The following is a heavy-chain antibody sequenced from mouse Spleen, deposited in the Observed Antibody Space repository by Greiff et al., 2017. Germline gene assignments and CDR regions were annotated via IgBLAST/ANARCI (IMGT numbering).Heavy chain of an antibody. CDR3: ARSIYYDYDGAMDY. V-gene: IGHV1-80*01. J-gene: IGHJ4*01. CDR1: GYAFSSYW. D-gene: IGHD2-4*01. Sequence: VQLQQSGAELVKPGASVKISCKASGYAFSSYWMNWVKQRPGKGLEWIGQIYPGDGDTNYNGKFKGKATLTADKSSSTAYMQLSSLTSEDSAVYFCARSIYYDYDGAMDYWGQGTSVTVSS. CDR2: IYPGDGDT.